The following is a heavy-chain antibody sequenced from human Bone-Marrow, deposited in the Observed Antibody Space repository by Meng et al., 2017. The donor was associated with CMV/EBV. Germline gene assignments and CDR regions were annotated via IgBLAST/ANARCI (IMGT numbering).Heavy chain of an antibody. CDR1: VFTFSSYD. Sequence: GGSLRLSCAASVFTFSSYDMHWVRQATGNGLEWVSAIGTAGDTYYPGSVKGRFTISRENAKNSLYLQMNSLRAGDTAVYYCARGAPGFKKGWQLVVDYYYGMDVWGQGTTVTVSS. CDR2: IGTAGDT. CDR3: ARGAPGFKKGWQLVVDYYYGMDV. V-gene: IGHV3-13*01. J-gene: IGHJ6*02. D-gene: IGHD6-6*01.